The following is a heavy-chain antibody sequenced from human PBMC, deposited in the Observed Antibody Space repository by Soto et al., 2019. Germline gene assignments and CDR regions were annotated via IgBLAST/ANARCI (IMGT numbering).Heavy chain of an antibody. CDR1: GYTFTGYY. D-gene: IGHD2-2*02. CDR2: INPNSGGT. V-gene: IGHV1-2*04. J-gene: IGHJ6*02. Sequence: ASVKVSCKASGYTFTGYYMHWVRQAPGQGLERMGWINPNSGGTNYAQKFQGWVTMTRDTSISTAYMELSRLRSDDTAVYYCASQYTRDYYYGMDVWGQGTTVTVSS. CDR3: ASQYTRDYYYGMDV.